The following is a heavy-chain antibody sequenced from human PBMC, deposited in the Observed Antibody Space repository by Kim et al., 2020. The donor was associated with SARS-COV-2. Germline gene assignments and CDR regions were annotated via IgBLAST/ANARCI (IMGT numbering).Heavy chain of an antibody. J-gene: IGHJ2*01. CDR2: ISSSSSYI. V-gene: IGHV3-21*01. Sequence: GGSLRLSCAASGFTFITYSMNWVCQAPGKGLEWVSSISSSSSYIYYADSLKGRFTISRDNAKNSLYLQMNSLRPEDTAVDYCARDLNTYSGSDSNLYWY. CDR3: ARDLNTYSGSDSNLYWY. CDR1: GFTFITYS. D-gene: IGHD5-12*01.